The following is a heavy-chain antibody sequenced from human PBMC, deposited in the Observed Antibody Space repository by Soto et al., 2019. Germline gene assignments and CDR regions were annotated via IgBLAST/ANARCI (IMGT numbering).Heavy chain of an antibody. V-gene: IGHV4-31*03. CDR2: IYYSGST. D-gene: IGHD3-3*01. CDR3: ARAIYYDFWSGYPGYFDY. CDR1: GGSISSGGYY. Sequence: QVQLQESGPGLVKPSQTLSLICTVSGGSISSGGYYWSWIRQHPGKGLEWIGYIYYSGSTYYNPSLKSRVTISVDTSKNQFSLKLSSVTAADTAVYYCARAIYYDFWSGYPGYFDYWGQGTLVTVSS. J-gene: IGHJ4*02.